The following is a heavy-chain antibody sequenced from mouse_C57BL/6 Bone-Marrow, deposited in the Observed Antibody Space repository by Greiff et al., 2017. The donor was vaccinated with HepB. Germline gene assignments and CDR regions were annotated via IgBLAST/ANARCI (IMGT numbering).Heavy chain of an antibody. CDR3: ARHYDYLY. CDR1: GYTFTSYG. Sequence: QVQLQQSGAELARPGASVKLSCKASGYTFTSYGISWVKQRTGQGLEWIGEIYPRSGNTYYNEKFKGKATLTADKSSSTAYMELRSLTSEDSAVYFCARHYDYLYWGQGTTLTVSS. D-gene: IGHD2-4*01. J-gene: IGHJ2*01. CDR2: IYPRSGNT. V-gene: IGHV1-81*01.